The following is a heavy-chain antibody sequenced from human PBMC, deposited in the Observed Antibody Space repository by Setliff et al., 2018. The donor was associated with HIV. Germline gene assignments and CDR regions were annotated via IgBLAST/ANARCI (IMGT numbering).Heavy chain of an antibody. CDR2: IIPIFGST. CDR3: ARDDHYYDSGSYYSDWYFDL. CDR1: GGTFSNYA. D-gene: IGHD3-10*01. V-gene: IGHV1-69*13. J-gene: IGHJ2*01. Sequence: GASVKVSCKASGGTFSNYAISWVRQAPGQGLEWMGGIIPIFGSTKYAQKFQGRVTITADESTSTADMELISLRSEDTAVYYCARDDHYYDSGSYYSDWYFDLCGRGTLVTVSS.